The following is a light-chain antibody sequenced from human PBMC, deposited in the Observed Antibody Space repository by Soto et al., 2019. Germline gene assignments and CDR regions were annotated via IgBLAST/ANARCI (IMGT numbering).Light chain of an antibody. Sequence: EIVLTQSPGTLSLSPRERATLSCRASQSVSSSYLAWYQQKPGQAPRLLIYGASSRATGIPDRFSGSGSGTDFTLTISRLEPGDFAVYYCQQYNSSPSTFGGGTTVEIK. J-gene: IGKJ4*01. V-gene: IGKV3-20*01. CDR1: QSVSSSY. CDR3: QQYNSSPST. CDR2: GAS.